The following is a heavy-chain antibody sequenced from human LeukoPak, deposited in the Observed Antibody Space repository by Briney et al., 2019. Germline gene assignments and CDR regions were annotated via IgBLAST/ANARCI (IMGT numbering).Heavy chain of an antibody. V-gene: IGHV3-30*18. D-gene: IGHD1-26*01. Sequence: GGSLRLSCAASGFTFSRFWMSWVRQAPGKGLEWVAVIAYDGSNKYYAESVKGRFTISRDNSKNTLYLQMNSLRAEDTAAYYCAKHSRGSFRGASAFDYWGQGTVVTVSS. CDR2: IAYDGSNK. CDR1: GFTFSRFW. CDR3: AKHSRGSFRGASAFDY. J-gene: IGHJ4*02.